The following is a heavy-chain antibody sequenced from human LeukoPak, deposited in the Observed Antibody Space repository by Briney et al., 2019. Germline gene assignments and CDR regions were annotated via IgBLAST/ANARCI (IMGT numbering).Heavy chain of an antibody. V-gene: IGHV1-8*02. Sequence: ASVKVSCKASGYTFTGYYMHWVRQATGQGLEWMGWMNPNSGNTGYAQKFQGRVTMTRNTSISTAYMELSSLRSEDTAVYYCARGYYDYVWGSYFSWFDPWGQGTLVTVSS. J-gene: IGHJ5*02. CDR2: MNPNSGNT. D-gene: IGHD3-16*01. CDR3: ARGYYDYVWGSYFSWFDP. CDR1: GYTFTGYY.